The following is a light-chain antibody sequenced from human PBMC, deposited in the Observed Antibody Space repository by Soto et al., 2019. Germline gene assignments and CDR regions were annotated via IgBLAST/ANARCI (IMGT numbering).Light chain of an antibody. Sequence: EIVLTQSSATLSLSPGERATLSCRASQSVSSYLAWFQQKPGQAPRLLIYDASIRATGIPARFSGSGSETDFTLTISSLEPEDFAVYYCQQRASWVTFGQGTRLEIK. CDR3: QQRASWVT. CDR2: DAS. V-gene: IGKV3-11*01. J-gene: IGKJ5*01. CDR1: QSVSSY.